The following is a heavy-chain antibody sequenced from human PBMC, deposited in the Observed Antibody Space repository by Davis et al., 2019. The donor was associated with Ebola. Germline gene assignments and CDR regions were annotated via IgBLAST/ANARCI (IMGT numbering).Heavy chain of an antibody. Sequence: MPSAPLSLTFAVYGGSFSGYYWSWLRQPPGKGLEWIGEINHSGSTNYNPSLKSRVTISVDTSKNQFSLKLSSVTAADTAVYYCARHSVTTLAFMDVWGQGTTVTVSS. J-gene: IGHJ6*02. V-gene: IGHV4-34*01. CDR3: ARHSVTTLAFMDV. CDR2: INHSGST. D-gene: IGHD4-11*01. CDR1: GGSFSGYY.